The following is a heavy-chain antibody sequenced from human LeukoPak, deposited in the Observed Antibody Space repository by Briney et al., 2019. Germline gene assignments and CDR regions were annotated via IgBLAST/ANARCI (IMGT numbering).Heavy chain of an antibody. J-gene: IGHJ3*02. CDR1: GFTFSSYS. D-gene: IGHD1-26*01. V-gene: IGHV3-53*01. Sequence: TGGSLRLSRAASGFTFSSYSMNWVRQAPGKGLEGVSIIYSGGSTFYADSVKGRFTISRDNSKNTLYLQMNSLRAEDTAVYYCARGGSYLSAFDIWGQGTMVTVSS. CDR2: IYSGGST. CDR3: ARGGSYLSAFDI.